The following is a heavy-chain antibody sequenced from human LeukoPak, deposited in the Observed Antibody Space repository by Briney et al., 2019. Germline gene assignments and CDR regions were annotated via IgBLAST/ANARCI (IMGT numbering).Heavy chain of an antibody. D-gene: IGHD3-22*01. J-gene: IGHJ4*02. CDR2: IYWDDDR. Sequence: SGPTLVNPTQTLTLTCTFSGFSLNTRGVGVGWIRQPPGRALEWLALIYWDDDRRYSPSLKSRLTITKDTSKNQVVLTMTNMDPVDTATYFCAHRKNYYDSSVFDNWGQGTLVTVSS. CDR3: AHRKNYYDSSVFDN. V-gene: IGHV2-5*02. CDR1: GFSLNTRGVG.